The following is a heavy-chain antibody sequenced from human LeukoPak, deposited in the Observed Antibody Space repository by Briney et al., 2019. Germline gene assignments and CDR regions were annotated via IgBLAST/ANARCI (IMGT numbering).Heavy chain of an antibody. V-gene: IGHV4-39*01. CDR3: ARLGNYDSNFDY. CDR2: IYYSGST. D-gene: IGHD4-11*01. Sequence: SGTLSLTCTVSDGSISSSSYYWGWIRQPPGKGLEWIGSIYYSGSTYYNPSLKSRVTISVDTSKNQFSLKLSSVTAADTAVYYCARLGNYDSNFDYWGQGTLVTVSS. J-gene: IGHJ4*02. CDR1: DGSISSSSYY.